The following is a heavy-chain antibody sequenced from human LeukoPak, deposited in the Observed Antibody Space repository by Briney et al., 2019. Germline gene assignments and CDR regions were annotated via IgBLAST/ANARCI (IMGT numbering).Heavy chain of an antibody. J-gene: IGHJ4*02. V-gene: IGHV4-4*07. D-gene: IGHD3-22*01. CDR2: ICTSGST. CDR3: ARDHGSSGSYPY. Sequence: SETLSLTCTVSGGSISSYYWSWIRQPAGKGLEWIGRICTSGSTNYNPSPKSRVTMSVDTSKNQFSLKLSSVTAADTAVYYCARDHGSSGSYPYWGQGTLVTVSS. CDR1: GGSISSYY.